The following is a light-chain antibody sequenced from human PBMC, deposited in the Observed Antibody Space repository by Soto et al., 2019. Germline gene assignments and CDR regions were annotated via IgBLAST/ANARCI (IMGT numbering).Light chain of an antibody. V-gene: IGLV2-23*02. Sequence: QSVLTQPAAVSGSPGQSITISCTGTSSDIGAYNFVSWYQHHPGKAPKLIIFEVSKRPSGVSNRFSGSKSGNTASLTISGLQAEDEADYYCCSYAGSSTPFVFGTGTKLTVL. CDR1: SSDIGAYNF. J-gene: IGLJ1*01. CDR3: CSYAGSSTPFV. CDR2: EVS.